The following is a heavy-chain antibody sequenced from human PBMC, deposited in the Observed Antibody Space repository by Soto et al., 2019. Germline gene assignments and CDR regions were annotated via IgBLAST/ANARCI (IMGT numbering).Heavy chain of an antibody. D-gene: IGHD3-22*01. J-gene: IGHJ4*02. Sequence: GGSLRLSCAASGFTFSSYAMSWVRQAPGKGLEWVSAISGSGGSTYYADSVKGRFTISRDNSKNTLYLQMNSLRAEDTAVYYCAKVIYYYDSSGYYYFDYWGQGTLVTVSS. CDR2: ISGSGGST. V-gene: IGHV3-23*01. CDR3: AKVIYYYDSSGYYYFDY. CDR1: GFTFSSYA.